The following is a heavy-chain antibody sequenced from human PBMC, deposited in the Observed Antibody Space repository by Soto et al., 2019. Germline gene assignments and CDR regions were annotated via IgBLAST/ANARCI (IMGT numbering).Heavy chain of an antibody. CDR2: IRTKSDCETT. Sequence: EVQLVESGGGLVKPGGSLRLSCAASGLTFTNAWMNWVRQAPGKGLEWVGRIRTKSDCETTEYAAPVKGRIAISRDDLRKMLFLEMNSLDSDDSAVYYCVSEMPLLGVFDFWGQGTLVTVSS. V-gene: IGHV3-15*01. J-gene: IGHJ4*02. D-gene: IGHD3-16*01. CDR3: VSEMPLLGVFDF. CDR1: GLTFTNAW.